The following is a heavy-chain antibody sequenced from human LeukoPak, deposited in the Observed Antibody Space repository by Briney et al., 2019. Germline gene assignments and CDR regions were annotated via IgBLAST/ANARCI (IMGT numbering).Heavy chain of an antibody. CDR1: GFTFSSYW. CDR2: IKQDGSEK. D-gene: IGHD6-19*01. Sequence: GGSLRLSCAASGFTFSSYWMSWVCQAPGKGLEWVANIKQDGSEKYYVDSVKGRFTISRDNAKNSLYLQMNSLRAEDTALYYCARDPGDIVVAGTFDYWGQGTLVTVSS. J-gene: IGHJ4*02. CDR3: ARDPGDIVVAGTFDY. V-gene: IGHV3-7*03.